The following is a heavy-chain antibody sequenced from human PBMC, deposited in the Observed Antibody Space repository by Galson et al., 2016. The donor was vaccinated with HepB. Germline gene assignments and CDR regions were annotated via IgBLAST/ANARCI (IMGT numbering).Heavy chain of an antibody. CDR1: GDPISSGGYY. Sequence: SLTCTVSGDPISSGGYYWSWIRQHPGKGLEWIGYIYHSGTTYYNPSLKSRVTISVDTSKNQFSLNLSSVTAADTALYYCLSTTLTTTLGGQGTLVIVSA. D-gene: IGHD4-17*01. CDR3: LSTTLTTTL. CDR2: IYHSGTT. J-gene: IGHJ4*02. V-gene: IGHV4-31*03.